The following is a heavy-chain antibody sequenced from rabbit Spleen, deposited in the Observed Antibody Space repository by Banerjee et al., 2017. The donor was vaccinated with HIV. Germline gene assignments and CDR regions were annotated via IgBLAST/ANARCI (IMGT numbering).Heavy chain of an antibody. CDR3: ARDTSSSFSSYGMDL. CDR2: INAVTGKA. V-gene: IGHV1S45*01. Sequence: QEQLVESRGGLVKPGGSLKLSCTASRFPFSDKAVMCWVRQAPGKGLQWIACINAVTGKAVYATWAIGRFTFSKTSSTTVTLQMTSLTAADTATYFCARDTSSSFSSYGMDLWGQGTLVTVS. D-gene: IGHD1-1*01. J-gene: IGHJ6*01. CDR1: RFPFSDKAV.